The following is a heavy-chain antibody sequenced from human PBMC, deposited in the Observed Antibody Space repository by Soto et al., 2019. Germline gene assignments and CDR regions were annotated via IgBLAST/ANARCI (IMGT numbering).Heavy chain of an antibody. V-gene: IGHV1-2*04. CDR2: INPNSGGT. J-gene: IGHJ3*02. CDR3: ARSGAPYCGGDCYSNADPLYAFDI. D-gene: IGHD2-21*01. Sequence: GASVKVSCKASGYTFAGYYRHWVRQAPGQRLEWMGWINPNSGGTNYAQKFQGWVTMTRDTSISTAYMELSRLRSDDTAVYYCARSGAPYCGGDCYSNADPLYAFDIWGQGTMVTVSS. CDR1: GYTFAGYY.